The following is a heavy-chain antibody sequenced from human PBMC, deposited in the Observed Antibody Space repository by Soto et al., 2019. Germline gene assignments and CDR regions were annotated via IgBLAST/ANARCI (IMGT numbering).Heavy chain of an antibody. CDR3: ARDQRDTSRRDYYGMDV. CDR2: INADNGNT. Sequence: GASGKVSCKASGYSFSTYVFHWVHQAPGQGLEWMGWINADNGNTKSSQKFQDRVTISRDTSASIAYMELSSLRSEDTAVYYCARDQRDTSRRDYYGMDVWGQGTTVTVSS. J-gene: IGHJ6*02. V-gene: IGHV1-3*01. D-gene: IGHD3-16*02. CDR1: GYSFSTYV.